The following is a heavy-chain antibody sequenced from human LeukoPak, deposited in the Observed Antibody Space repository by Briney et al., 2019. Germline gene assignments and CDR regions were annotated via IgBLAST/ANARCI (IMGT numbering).Heavy chain of an antibody. D-gene: IGHD6-19*01. CDR3: ARGQPLYSSGWYVNY. CDR1: GGSFSGYY. Sequence: SETLSLTCAVYGGSFSGYYWSWSRQPPGKGLEWIGEINQSGSTNYNPSLKSRVTISVDTSKNQFSLKLSSVTAADTAVYYCARGQPLYSSGWYVNYWGQGTLVTVSS. V-gene: IGHV4-34*01. J-gene: IGHJ4*02. CDR2: INQSGST.